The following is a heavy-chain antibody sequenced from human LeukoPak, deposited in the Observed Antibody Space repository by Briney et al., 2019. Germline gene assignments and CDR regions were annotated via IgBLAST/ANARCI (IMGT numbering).Heavy chain of an antibody. CDR2: IRSKAYGGTT. CDR3: TRGVGSRGPYGMDV. D-gene: IGHD2-2*01. Sequence: PGRSPRLSCTASGFTFGDYAMTWVRQAPGKGLEWVGFIRSKAYGGTTEYAASVKGRFTISRDDSKSIAYLQMNSLKTEDTAVYYCTRGVGSRGPYGMDVWGQGATVTVSS. CDR1: GFTFGDYA. J-gene: IGHJ6*02. V-gene: IGHV3-49*04.